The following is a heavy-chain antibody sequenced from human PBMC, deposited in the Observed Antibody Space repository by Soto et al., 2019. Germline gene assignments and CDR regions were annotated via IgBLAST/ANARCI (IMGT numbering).Heavy chain of an antibody. CDR2: IVPIFDTT. Sequence: QVQLVQSGAEVKQPGSSVKVSCKASGGTFSSYGLSWVRQAPGQGLEWMGNIVPIFDTTRYAQKFQGRATITADESTGTAYMELNSLSSEDTAVYYCARAMGDILTGYYYFDYWGQGTLVTVSS. V-gene: IGHV1-69*18. D-gene: IGHD3-9*01. J-gene: IGHJ4*02. CDR1: GGTFSSYG. CDR3: ARAMGDILTGYYYFDY.